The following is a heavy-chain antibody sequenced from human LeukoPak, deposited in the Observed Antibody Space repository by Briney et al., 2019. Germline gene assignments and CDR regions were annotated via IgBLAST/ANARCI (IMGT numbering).Heavy chain of an antibody. CDR2: ISGYSGNT. V-gene: IGHV1-18*01. CDR3: ARTYYYDSSYFDY. CDR1: GYTFTSYG. J-gene: IGHJ4*02. D-gene: IGHD3-22*01. Sequence: ASVKVSCKASGYTFTSYGISWVRQAPGQGLEWMGWISGYSGNTNYAQKFQGRVTITRDTSASTAYMELSSLRSEDTAVYYCARTYYYDSSYFDYWGQGTLVTVSS.